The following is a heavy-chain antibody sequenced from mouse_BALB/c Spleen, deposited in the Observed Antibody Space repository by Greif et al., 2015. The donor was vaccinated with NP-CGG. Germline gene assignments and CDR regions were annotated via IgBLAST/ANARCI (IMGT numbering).Heavy chain of an antibody. CDR2: IDPANGNT. D-gene: IGHD1-1*01. J-gene: IGHJ3*01. Sequence: DVKLVESGAELVKPGASVKLSCTASGFNIKDTYMHWVKQRPEQGLEWIGRIDPANGNTKYDPKFQGKATITADTSSNIAYLQLSSLTSEDPAFYSCAAYYYGPAWFAYWGQGTLVTVSA. CDR1: GFNIKDTY. CDR3: AAYYYGPAWFAY. V-gene: IGHV14-3*02.